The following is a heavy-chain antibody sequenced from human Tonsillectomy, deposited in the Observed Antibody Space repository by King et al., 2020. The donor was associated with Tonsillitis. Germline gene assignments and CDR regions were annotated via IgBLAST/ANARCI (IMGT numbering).Heavy chain of an antibody. D-gene: IGHD2-8*01. J-gene: IGHJ2*01. Sequence: VQLVESGGGVVQPGRSLRLSCAASGFTFSNYGMHWLRQASGKGLEWVALIGYDASYENYADSVKGRFAISRENSKNTVHLEMHSLRVADTAVYYCAKNGIGLSDWYFYLWGRGTLVTVSS. CDR2: IGYDASYE. CDR3: AKNGIGLSDWYFYL. CDR1: GFTFSNYG. V-gene: IGHV3-30*18.